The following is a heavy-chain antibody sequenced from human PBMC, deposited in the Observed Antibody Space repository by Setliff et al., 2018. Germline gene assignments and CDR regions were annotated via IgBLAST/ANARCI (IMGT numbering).Heavy chain of an antibody. CDR3: ARDREYCSRTSCYIDY. V-gene: IGHV1-3*01. J-gene: IGHJ4*02. D-gene: IGHD2-2*02. Sequence: ASVKVSCEASGYSFSTYAMHWVRQAPGQRLEWMGWINGGTGNTKYSQKFQGRITITRDTSASTAYMEMSSLRSEDTAVYYCARDREYCSRTSCYIDYWGQGALVTVSS. CDR1: GYSFSTYA. CDR2: INGGTGNT.